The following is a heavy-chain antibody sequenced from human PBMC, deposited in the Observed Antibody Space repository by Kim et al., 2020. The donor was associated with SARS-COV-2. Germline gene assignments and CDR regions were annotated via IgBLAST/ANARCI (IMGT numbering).Heavy chain of an antibody. V-gene: IGHV3-33*01. CDR2: IWYDGSNK. D-gene: IGHD6-19*01. CDR1: GFTFSSYG. CDR3: ARAQSFTGQWLVRGMDV. Sequence: GGSLRLSCAASGFTFSSYGMHWVRQAPGKGLEWVAVIWYDGSNKYYADSVKGRFTISRDNSKNTLYLQMNSLRAEDTAVYYCARAQSFTGQWLVRGMDVWGEGTTVTVSS. J-gene: IGHJ6*04.